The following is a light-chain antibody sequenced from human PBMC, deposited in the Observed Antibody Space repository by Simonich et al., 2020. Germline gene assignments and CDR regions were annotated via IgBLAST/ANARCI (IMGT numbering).Light chain of an antibody. CDR3: QVWDSSSDHPVV. J-gene: IGLJ2*01. CDR2: DDS. V-gene: IGLV3-21*03. CDR1: NIGSKS. Sequence: SYVLTQPPSVSVAPGKTARITCGGNNIGSKSVHWYQQKPGQAPVLVVYDDSDRPPGIPERFSGSNSWNTATLTISRVEAGDEADYYCQVWDSSSDHPVVFGGGTKLTVL.